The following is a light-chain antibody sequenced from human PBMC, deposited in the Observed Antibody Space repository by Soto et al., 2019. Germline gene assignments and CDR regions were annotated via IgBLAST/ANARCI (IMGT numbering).Light chain of an antibody. CDR1: ENVRSSY. CDR3: QHYGHLWT. J-gene: IGKJ1*01. Sequence: EIVLTQSPGSLSLSPGERATLSCRASENVRSSYISWYQQRPGLAPRLLIFAASSRATGIPERFNGSGSGTDFTLTISRLETEDVAVYYCQHYGHLWTFGQGTKVEIK. CDR2: AAS. V-gene: IGKV3-20*01.